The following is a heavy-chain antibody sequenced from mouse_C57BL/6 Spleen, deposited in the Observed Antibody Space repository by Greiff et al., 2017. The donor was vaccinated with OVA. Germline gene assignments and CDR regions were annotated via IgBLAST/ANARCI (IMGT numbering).Heavy chain of an antibody. CDR1: GYSITSGYY. CDR2: ISYDGSN. J-gene: IGHJ2*01. Sequence: DVQLQESGPGLVKPSQSLSLTCSVTGYSITSGYYWNWIRQFPGNKLEWMGYISYDGSNNYNPSLKNRISITRDTSKNQFFLKLNSVTTEDTATYYCAREGTVVAYYFDYWGQGTTLTVSS. D-gene: IGHD1-1*01. CDR3: AREGTVVAYYFDY. V-gene: IGHV3-6*01.